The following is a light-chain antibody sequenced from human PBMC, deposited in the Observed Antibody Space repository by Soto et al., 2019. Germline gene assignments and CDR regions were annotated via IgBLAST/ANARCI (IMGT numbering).Light chain of an antibody. CDR1: QSISSW. Sequence: DPQMTQSPSTLSASVGDRVTITCRASQSISSWLAWYQQKPGKAPKLLIYDASSLESGVPSRFSGSGSGTEFTLTISSLQPDDFATYYCQQYNSYSTFGQGTKV. CDR3: QQYNSYST. CDR2: DAS. V-gene: IGKV1-5*01. J-gene: IGKJ1*01.